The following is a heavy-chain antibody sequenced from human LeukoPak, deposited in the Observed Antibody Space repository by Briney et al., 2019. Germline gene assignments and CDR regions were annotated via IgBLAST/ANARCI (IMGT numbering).Heavy chain of an antibody. CDR3: ARDNGGTAMAYYYYYMDV. CDR1: GYTFTSYD. V-gene: IGHV1-8*01. Sequence: GASVKVSCKASGYTFTSYDINWVRQATGQGLEWMGWMNPNGGNTGYAQKFQGRVTMTRNTSISTAYMELSSLRSEDTAVYYCARDNGGTAMAYYYYYMDVWGRGTTVTISS. J-gene: IGHJ6*03. CDR2: MNPNGGNT. D-gene: IGHD5-18*01.